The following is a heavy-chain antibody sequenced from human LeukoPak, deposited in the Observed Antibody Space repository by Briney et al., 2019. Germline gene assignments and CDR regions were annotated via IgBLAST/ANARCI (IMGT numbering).Heavy chain of an antibody. CDR3: TRLFTRGYDILTGYYSGDY. CDR2: IRSKANIYAT. D-gene: IGHD3-9*01. CDR1: GFTFSGSA. J-gene: IGHJ4*02. Sequence: GGSLRLSCAASGFTFSGSAMHWVRQASGKGLEWVGRIRSKANIYATAYAASVKGRFTISRDDSKNTAYLQMNSLKTEDTAVYYCTRLFTRGYDILTGYYSGDYWGQGTLVTVSS. V-gene: IGHV3-73*01.